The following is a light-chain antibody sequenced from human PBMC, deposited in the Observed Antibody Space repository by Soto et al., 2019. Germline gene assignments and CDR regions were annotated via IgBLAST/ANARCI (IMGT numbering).Light chain of an antibody. CDR3: QQYDSYLFT. CDR2: DAS. CDR1: RSIRSY. Sequence: DVQMTQSPSTLSASVGDRVTVTCRASRSIRSYLAWYQEKPGKAPKLLISDASTLETGVPSRFTGNGSGTGFTLPISRLQPDDFATYYCQQYDSYLFTFGPGTKVDIK. V-gene: IGKV1-5*01. J-gene: IGKJ3*01.